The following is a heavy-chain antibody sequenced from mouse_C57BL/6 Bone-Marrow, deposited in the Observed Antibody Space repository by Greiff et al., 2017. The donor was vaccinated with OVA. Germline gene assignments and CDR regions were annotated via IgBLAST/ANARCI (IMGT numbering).Heavy chain of an antibody. J-gene: IGHJ3*01. D-gene: IGHD2-3*01. CDR3: ANGYYGGFAY. CDR1: GYTFTSYD. Sequence: LVESGPELVKPGASVKLSCKASGYTFTSYDINWVKQRPGQGLEWIGWIYPRDGSTKYNEKFKGKATLTVDTSSSTAYMELHSLTSEDSAVYFCANGYYGGFAYWGQGTLVTVSA. V-gene: IGHV1-85*01. CDR2: IYPRDGST.